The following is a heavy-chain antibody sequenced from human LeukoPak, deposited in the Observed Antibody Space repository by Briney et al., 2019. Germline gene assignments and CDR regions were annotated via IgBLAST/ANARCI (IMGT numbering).Heavy chain of an antibody. CDR2: IGSSSSYI. Sequence: KPGGSLRLSCAASGFTFSSYTMNWVRQAPGKGLEWVSSIGSSSSYIYYADSVKGRFTISRDNAKNSLYLQMNSLRAEDTAVYYCARDTYDILTGYYKWAFDIWGQGTMVTVSS. V-gene: IGHV3-21*06. CDR3: ARDTYDILTGYYKWAFDI. J-gene: IGHJ3*02. CDR1: GFTFSSYT. D-gene: IGHD3-9*01.